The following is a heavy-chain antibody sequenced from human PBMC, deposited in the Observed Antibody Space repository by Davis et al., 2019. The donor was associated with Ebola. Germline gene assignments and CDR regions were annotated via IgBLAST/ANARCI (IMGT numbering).Heavy chain of an antibody. D-gene: IGHD4-11*01. J-gene: IGHJ6*02. CDR1: GFTFSSYW. CDR2: IKQDGSEK. V-gene: IGHV3-7*01. Sequence: GESLKISCAASGFTFSSYWMSWVRQAPGKGLEWVANIKQDGSEKYYVDSVKGRFTISRDNAKNSLYLQMNSLRAEDTAVYYCARDIRYSNYLYYYYYGMDVWGQGTTVTVSS. CDR3: ARDIRYSNYLYYYYYGMDV.